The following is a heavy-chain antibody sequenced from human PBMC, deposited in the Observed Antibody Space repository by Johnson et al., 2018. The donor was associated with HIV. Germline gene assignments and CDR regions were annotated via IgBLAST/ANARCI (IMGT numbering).Heavy chain of an antibody. Sequence: VQLVESGGGVVQHGGSLRLSCAASGFTLSTYGIHWVRQAPGKGLEWVSFIRYDGKDKYYADFVKGRFTISRDNSKKTLSLQMNSLRPEDTAVYYCAKSSSATYYGDAFDMWGQGTMVTVSS. D-gene: IGHD3-10*01. J-gene: IGHJ3*02. CDR3: AKSSSATYYGDAFDM. V-gene: IGHV3-30*02. CDR1: GFTLSTYG. CDR2: IRYDGKDK.